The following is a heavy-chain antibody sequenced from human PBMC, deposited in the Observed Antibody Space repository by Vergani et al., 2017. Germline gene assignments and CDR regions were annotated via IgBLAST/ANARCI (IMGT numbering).Heavy chain of an antibody. J-gene: IGHJ6*02. D-gene: IGHD3-22*01. Sequence: EVQLVESGGGLVQPGGSLRLSCAASGFTFSSYSMNWVRQAPGKGLEWVSYISSSSSTIYYADSVKGRFTISRDNAKNSLYLQMNSLRADDTAVYYCARGYDSSGYWYYYYYGMDVWGQGTTVTVSS. CDR2: ISSSSSTI. CDR3: ARGYDSSGYWYYYYYGMDV. V-gene: IGHV3-48*01. CDR1: GFTFSSYS.